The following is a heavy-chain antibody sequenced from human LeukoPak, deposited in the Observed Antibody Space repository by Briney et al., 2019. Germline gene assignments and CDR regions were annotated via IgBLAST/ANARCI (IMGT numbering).Heavy chain of an antibody. V-gene: IGHV4-39*07. CDR1: GGSISSSSYY. Sequence: ASETLSLTCTVSGGSISSSSYYWGWIRQPPGKGLECIGSIYYSRSTYYNPSLKSRVTLSVDTSKNQFSLKLSSVTAADTAVYYCARDRPYCSSTSCFVGWFDPWGQGTLVTVSS. CDR2: IYYSRST. J-gene: IGHJ5*02. CDR3: ARDRPYCSSTSCFVGWFDP. D-gene: IGHD2-2*01.